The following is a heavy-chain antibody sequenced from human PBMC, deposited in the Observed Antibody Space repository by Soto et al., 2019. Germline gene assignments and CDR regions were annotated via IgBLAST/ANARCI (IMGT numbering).Heavy chain of an antibody. J-gene: IGHJ2*01. CDR3: ARTIAAAGGRRYFDL. V-gene: IGHV3-11*05. CDR1: GFTFSDYY. Sequence: QVQLVESGGGLVKPGGSLRLSCAASGFTFSDYYMSWIRQAPGKGPEWVSYISSSRSYTNYADSVKGRFTISRDNAKNSLYLQMNSLRAEDTAVYYCARTIAAAGGRRYFDLWGRGTLVTVSS. D-gene: IGHD6-13*01. CDR2: ISSSRSYT.